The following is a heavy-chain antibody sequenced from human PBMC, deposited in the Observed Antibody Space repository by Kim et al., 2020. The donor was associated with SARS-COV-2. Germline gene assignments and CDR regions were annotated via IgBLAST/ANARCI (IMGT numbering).Heavy chain of an antibody. CDR2: INHSGST. Sequence: SETLSLTCAVYGGSFSGYYWSWIRQPPGKGLEWIGEINHSGSTNYNPSLKSRVTISVDTSKNQFSLKLSSVTAADTAVYYCARTPRLWFGELLSSFAAFDIWGQGTMVTVSS. CDR3: ARTPRLWFGELLSSFAAFDI. CDR1: GGSFSGYY. V-gene: IGHV4-34*01. D-gene: IGHD3-10*01. J-gene: IGHJ3*02.